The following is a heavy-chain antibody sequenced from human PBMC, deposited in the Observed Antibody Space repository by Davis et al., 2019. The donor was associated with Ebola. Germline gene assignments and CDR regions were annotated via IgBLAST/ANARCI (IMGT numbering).Heavy chain of an antibody. D-gene: IGHD4-17*01. CDR3: APQYGDEL. CDR1: GFTFSSYG. CDR2: ISYDGSNK. J-gene: IGHJ4*02. Sequence: PGGSLRLSCAASGFTFSSYGMHWVRQAPGKGLEWVAVISYDGSNKYYADSVKGRFTISRDNSKNTLYLQMNSLRAEDTAVYYCAPQYGDELWGQGTLVTVSS. V-gene: IGHV3-30*03.